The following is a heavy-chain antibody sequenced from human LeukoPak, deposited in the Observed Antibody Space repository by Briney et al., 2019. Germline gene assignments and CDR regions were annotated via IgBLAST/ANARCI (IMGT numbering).Heavy chain of an antibody. D-gene: IGHD3-22*01. CDR2: ISGSGGST. J-gene: IGHJ4*02. V-gene: IGHV3-23*01. CDR3: AKNARYYYDSSGYYYS. CDR1: GFTVSSNY. Sequence: PGGSLRLSCAASGFTVSSNYMSWVRQAPGKGLEWVSAISGSGGSTYYADSVKGRFTISRDNSKNTLYLQMNSLRAEDTAVYYCAKNARYYYDSSGYYYSWGQGTLVTVSS.